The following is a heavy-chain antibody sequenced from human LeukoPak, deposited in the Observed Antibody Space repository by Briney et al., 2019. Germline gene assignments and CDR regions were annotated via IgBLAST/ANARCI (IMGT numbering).Heavy chain of an antibody. CDR2: INPSGGRT. Sequence: SVKVSCKASGYTFTSYYMHWVRQAPGQGLEWMGIINPSGGRTSYAQKFQGIVTMTRDTSTSTLYMQLISLRSEDTAVYYCARNYYYDSSGYYDEFDYWGQGTLVTVSS. CDR1: GYTFTSYY. J-gene: IGHJ4*02. D-gene: IGHD3-22*01. V-gene: IGHV1-46*01. CDR3: ARNYYYDSSGYYDEFDY.